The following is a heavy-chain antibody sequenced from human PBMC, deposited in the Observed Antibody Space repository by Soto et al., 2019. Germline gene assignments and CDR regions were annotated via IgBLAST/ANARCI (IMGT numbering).Heavy chain of an antibody. Sequence: GASVKVSCKASGGTFSSYAISWVRQAPGQGLEWMGGIIPIFGTANYAQKFQGRVTITADESTSTAYMELSSLRSEDTAVYYCARDLGSSGWGVYYYYYYGMDVWGQGTTVTGSS. CDR1: GGTFSSYA. J-gene: IGHJ6*02. V-gene: IGHV1-69*13. CDR3: ARDLGSSGWGVYYYYYYGMDV. CDR2: IIPIFGTA. D-gene: IGHD6-19*01.